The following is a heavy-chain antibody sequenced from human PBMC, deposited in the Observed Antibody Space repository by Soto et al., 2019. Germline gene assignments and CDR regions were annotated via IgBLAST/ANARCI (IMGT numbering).Heavy chain of an antibody. CDR1: GGSISSGGYY. J-gene: IGHJ6*02. V-gene: IGHV4-31*03. D-gene: IGHD3-22*01. CDR3: ARHNYDSSGPAVDF. Sequence: PSETLSLTCTVSGGSISSGGYYWSWIRQHPGKGLEWIGYIYYSGSTYYNPSLKSRVTISVDTSNNQFSLKLRSVTAADPAVYYCARHNYDSSGPAVDFGGQGTTVTVSS. CDR2: IYYSGST.